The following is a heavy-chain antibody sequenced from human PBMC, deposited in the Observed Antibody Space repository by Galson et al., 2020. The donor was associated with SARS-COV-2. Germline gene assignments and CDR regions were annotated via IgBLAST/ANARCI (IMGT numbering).Heavy chain of an antibody. CDR2: ISPNRGGT. J-gene: IGHJ4*02. D-gene: IGHD3-10*01. CDR1: GSTFSDFV. CDR3: VRDGDGEFELDD. V-gene: IGHV1-2*02. Sequence: ASVKVSCKASGSTFSDFVLHWVRQAPGQGLEWMGWISPNRGGTKYAQNFEGRVIMTRDTSISTAYMEVFSLTSDDTAVYYCVRDGDGEFELDDLGQGTLGTVSS.